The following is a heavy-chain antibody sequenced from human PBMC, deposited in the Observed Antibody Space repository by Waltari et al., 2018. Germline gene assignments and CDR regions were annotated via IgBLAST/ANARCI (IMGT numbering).Heavy chain of an antibody. CDR3: ARERDGYNPLFDY. Sequence: QVQLVQSGTEVKKPGSSVKVSCKASGGTFSSYAISWVRQAPGQGLEWMGGIIPILSTANYAQKFQGRVTITADESTSTAYMELSSLRSEDTAVYYCARERDGYNPLFDYWGQGTLVTVSS. D-gene: IGHD5-12*01. J-gene: IGHJ4*02. CDR1: GGTFSSYA. CDR2: IIPILSTA. V-gene: IGHV1-69*12.